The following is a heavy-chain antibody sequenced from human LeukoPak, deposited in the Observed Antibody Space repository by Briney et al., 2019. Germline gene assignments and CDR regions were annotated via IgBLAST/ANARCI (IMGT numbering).Heavy chain of an antibody. J-gene: IGHJ4*02. CDR1: GFTFSSYS. V-gene: IGHV3-23*01. CDR2: ISGSGGST. D-gene: IGHD3-10*01. CDR3: AKDGGVWFGESNDY. Sequence: GGSLRLSCAASGFTFSSYSMHWVRQAPGKGLEWVSAISGSGGSTYYADSVKGRFTISRDNSKNTLYLQMNSLRVEDTAVYYCAKDGGVWFGESNDYWGQGTLVTVSS.